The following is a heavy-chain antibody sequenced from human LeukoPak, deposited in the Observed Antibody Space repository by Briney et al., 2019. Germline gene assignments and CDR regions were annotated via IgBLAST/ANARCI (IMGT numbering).Heavy chain of an antibody. J-gene: IGHJ6*03. CDR3: AKDRHGDYVTYYMDV. CDR1: GFTFSSYE. Sequence: GGSLRLSCAASGFTFSSYEMNWVRQAPGKGLEWVSAIDGSGGSTYYADSVKGRFTISRDNSKNTLYLQMNSLRAEDTAVYYCAKDRHGDYVTYYMDVWGKGTTVTVSS. CDR2: IDGSGGST. D-gene: IGHD4-17*01. V-gene: IGHV3-23*01.